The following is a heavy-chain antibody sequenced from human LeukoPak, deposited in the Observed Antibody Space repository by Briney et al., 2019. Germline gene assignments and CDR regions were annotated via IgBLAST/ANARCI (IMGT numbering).Heavy chain of an antibody. CDR3: ARETDYGGNFVGFDY. Sequence: GGSLRLSCAASGFTFSSYWMSWVRQAPGKGLEWVAHIKQDGSEKYYVDSVKGRFTISRDNAKNSLYLQMNSLRAEDTAVYYCARETDYGGNFVGFDYWGQGTLVTVSS. J-gene: IGHJ4*02. CDR2: IKQDGSEK. V-gene: IGHV3-7*01. D-gene: IGHD4-23*01. CDR1: GFTFSSYW.